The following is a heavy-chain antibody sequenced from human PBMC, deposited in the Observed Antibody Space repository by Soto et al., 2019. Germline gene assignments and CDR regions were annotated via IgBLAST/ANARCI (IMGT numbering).Heavy chain of an antibody. V-gene: IGHV4-30-4*08. D-gene: IGHD4-17*01. CDR3: FRESYGDYVDHYDP. Sequence: SETLSLTCAVSGGSINSGDFYWSWIRQPPGKGLEWIGYIYYSGDTSYNPSLKRRVTISIDTSKNQFFLNISSVAAADTAGYYCFRESYGDYVDHYDPWGQGIQVTVSS. CDR2: IYYSGDT. J-gene: IGHJ5*02. CDR1: GGSINSGDFY.